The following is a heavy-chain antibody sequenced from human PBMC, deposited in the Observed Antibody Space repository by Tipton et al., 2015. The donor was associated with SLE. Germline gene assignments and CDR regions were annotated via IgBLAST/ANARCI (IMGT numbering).Heavy chain of an antibody. D-gene: IGHD4-17*01. Sequence: QLVQSGPEVKKPGASVKGSCKASGYTFTSYAMHWVRQAPGQRLEWIGWINAGNGNTKYSQKFQGRVTITRGTSASTAYMELSSLIAEATAVYYCSGVTYGEGAFDIWGQGTMVAVAS. CDR3: SGVTYGEGAFDI. CDR2: INAGNGNT. J-gene: IGHJ3*02. CDR1: GYTFTSYA. V-gene: IGHV1-3*01.